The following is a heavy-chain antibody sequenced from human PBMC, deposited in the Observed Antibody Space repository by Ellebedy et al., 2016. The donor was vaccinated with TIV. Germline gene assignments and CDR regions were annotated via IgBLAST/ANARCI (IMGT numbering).Heavy chain of an antibody. J-gene: IGHJ2*01. D-gene: IGHD5/OR15-5a*01. V-gene: IGHV4-59*01. CDR2: VYYSGRT. CDR3: ARKSVSNWSFDL. CDR1: GGSISSYY. Sequence: MPSETLSLTCTVSGGSISSYYWNWIRQPPGKGLEYIGYVYYSGRTNCSPSLKDRATISLDTSKGQSSLTLNSVTAADTAMYYCARKSVSNWSFDLWGRGTLVTVSS.